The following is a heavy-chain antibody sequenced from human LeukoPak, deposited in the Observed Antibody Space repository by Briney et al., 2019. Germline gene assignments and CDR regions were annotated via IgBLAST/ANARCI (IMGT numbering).Heavy chain of an antibody. CDR2: IYPGDSDT. CDR3: ARQGYSYGYDY. Sequence: GESLKISCKGSGSSFTIYWIGWVRQLPGKGLEWMGIIYPGDSDTRYSPSFQGQITISADKSISTAYLQWSSLKASDTAIYYCARQGYSYGYDYWGQGTLVTVSS. CDR1: GSSFTIYW. J-gene: IGHJ4*02. D-gene: IGHD5-18*01. V-gene: IGHV5-51*01.